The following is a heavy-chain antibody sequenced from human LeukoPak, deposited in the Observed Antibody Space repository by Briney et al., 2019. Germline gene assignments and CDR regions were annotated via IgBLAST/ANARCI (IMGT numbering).Heavy chain of an antibody. J-gene: IGHJ3*02. CDR1: GFTFDDYA. CDR3: AKGVGATPLNAFDI. D-gene: IGHD1-26*01. V-gene: IGHV3-9*01. CDR2: ISWNSGSI. Sequence: GGSLRLSCAASGFTFDDYAMHWVRQAPGKGLEWVSGISWNSGSIGYADSVKGRFTISRDNAKNSLYLQMNSLRAEDTALYYCAKGVGATPLNAFDIWGQGTMVTVSS.